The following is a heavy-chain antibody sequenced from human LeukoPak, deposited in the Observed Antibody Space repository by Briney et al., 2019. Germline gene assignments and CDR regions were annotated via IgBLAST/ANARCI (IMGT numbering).Heavy chain of an antibody. CDR3: AGLVGATDFDY. CDR1: GFTFSSYA. J-gene: IGHJ4*02. V-gene: IGHV3-30-3*01. Sequence: GGSLRLSCAASGFTFSSYAMHWVRQAPGKGLEWVAVISYDGSNKYYADSVKGRFTISRDNSKNTLYLQMNSLRAEDTAVYYCAGLVGATDFDYWGQGTLVTVS. D-gene: IGHD1-26*01. CDR2: ISYDGSNK.